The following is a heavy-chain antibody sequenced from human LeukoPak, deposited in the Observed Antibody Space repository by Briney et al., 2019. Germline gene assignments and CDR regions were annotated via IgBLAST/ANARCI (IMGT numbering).Heavy chain of an antibody. CDR1: AGSISTYY. CDR3: ARPSGGTPFKRFDY. J-gene: IGHJ4*02. CDR2: IYTSGGT. Sequence: SETLSLTCSVSAGSISTYYWSWIRQPAGKGLEWIGRIYTSGGTNYNPSLKSRVTMSVDTSKNQFSLKLTSVTAADTAVYYCARPSGGTPFKRFDYWGEGTLVTVSS. V-gene: IGHV4-4*07. D-gene: IGHD1-14*01.